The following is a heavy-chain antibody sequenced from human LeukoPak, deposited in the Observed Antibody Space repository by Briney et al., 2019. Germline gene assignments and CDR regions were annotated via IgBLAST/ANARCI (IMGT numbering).Heavy chain of an antibody. Sequence: GASVKVSCKASGYTFTINGISWVRQAPGQGLEWMGWISANSGNTKYAQRLQGRVTMTTDTSTTTAYMELRRLRSDDTAVYYCARHINHAFDFWGQGTMVTASS. CDR3: ARHINHAFDF. CDR1: GYTFTING. CDR2: ISANSGNT. J-gene: IGHJ3*01. V-gene: IGHV1-18*01. D-gene: IGHD1-14*01.